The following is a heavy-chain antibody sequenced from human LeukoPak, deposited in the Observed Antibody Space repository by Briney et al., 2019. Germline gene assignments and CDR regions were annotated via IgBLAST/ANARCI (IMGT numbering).Heavy chain of an antibody. CDR3: ARAPSEIGGYYPENFRH. V-gene: IGHV3-74*01. D-gene: IGHD3-22*01. J-gene: IGHJ1*01. Sequence: PGGSLRLSCAASGFTFSTYWMHWVRQAPGKGLVWVSRIKSDGGTNYADSVKGRFTISRDNAKKTVSLQMNSLRPEDTGVYYCARAPSEIGGYYPENFRHWGQGTLVTVSS. CDR2: IKSDGGT. CDR1: GFTFSTYW.